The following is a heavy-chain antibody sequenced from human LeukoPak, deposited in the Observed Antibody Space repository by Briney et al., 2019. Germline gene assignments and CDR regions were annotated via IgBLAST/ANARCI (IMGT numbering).Heavy chain of an antibody. CDR1: GFTFSSYA. CDR3: AKYGDYVYWYFDL. J-gene: IGHJ2*01. CDR2: ISGSGGST. V-gene: IGHV3-23*01. Sequence: PGGSLRLSCAASGFTFSSYAMSWVRQAPGKGLEWVSAISGSGGSTYYADSVKGRFTISRDNSKNTLYLQMNSLRAEDTAVYYRAKYGDYVYWYFDLWGRGTLVTVSS. D-gene: IGHD4-17*01.